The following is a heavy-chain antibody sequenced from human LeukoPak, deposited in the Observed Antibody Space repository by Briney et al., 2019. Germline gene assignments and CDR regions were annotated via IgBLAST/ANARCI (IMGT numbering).Heavy chain of an antibody. CDR1: GYTFTNYG. D-gene: IGHD2-21*02. CDR2: ISAYNGNT. Sequence: ASVKVSCKASGYTFTNYGISWVRQAPGQGLEWMGWISAYNGNTNYAQKLQGRVTLTTDTSTSTAYMELRSLRSDDTAVYYCAREAPHAYCGGNCYSYFQHWGQGTLVTVSS. V-gene: IGHV1-18*01. CDR3: AREAPHAYCGGNCYSYFQH. J-gene: IGHJ1*01.